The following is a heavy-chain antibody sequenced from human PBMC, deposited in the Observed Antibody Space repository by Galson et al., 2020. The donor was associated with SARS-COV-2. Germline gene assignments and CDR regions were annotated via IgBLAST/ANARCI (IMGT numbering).Heavy chain of an antibody. D-gene: IGHD3-9*01. V-gene: IGHV4-39*07. CDR2: IYYSGST. CDR3: ASRATYYDILAGYILDDAFDI. Sequence: LETLSLTCSVSGGSISSATYYWGWIRQPPGKGLEWIGSIYYSGSTYSNPSLKSRVTISVDTSKNQFSLKLSSVTAADTAVYYCASRATYYDILAGYILDDAFDIWGQGTMVTVSS. J-gene: IGHJ3*02. CDR1: GGSISSATYY.